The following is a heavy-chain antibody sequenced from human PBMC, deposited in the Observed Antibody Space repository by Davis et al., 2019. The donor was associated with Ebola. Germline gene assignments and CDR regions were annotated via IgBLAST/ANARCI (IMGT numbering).Heavy chain of an antibody. J-gene: IGHJ6*02. CDR2: IYHSGST. V-gene: IGHV4-4*02. D-gene: IGHD1-26*01. Sequence: MPSETLSLTCTVSGGSISSSNWWSWVRQPPGKGLEWIGEIYHSGSTNYNPSLKSRVTISVDKSKNQFSLKLSSVTAADTAVYYCARDGTSGWELLYYYGMDVWGQGTTVTVSS. CDR1: GGSISSSNW. CDR3: ARDGTSGWELLYYYGMDV.